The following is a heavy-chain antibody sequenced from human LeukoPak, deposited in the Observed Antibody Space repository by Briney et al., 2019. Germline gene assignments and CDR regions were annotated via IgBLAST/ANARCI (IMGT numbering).Heavy chain of an antibody. CDR1: GDREYINSAA. J-gene: IGHJ4*02. V-gene: IGHV6-1*01. CDR3: ARDRWSYYFDY. D-gene: IGHD6-13*01. CDR2: TYYRSRWYN. Sequence: SQTHSLTCAISGDREYINSAAWAWLKQYPSRSLKRLGRTYYRSRWYNDYAVSVKSRIAIDPDTSKNQFSLQLNSVTPEDTAVYYCARDRWSYYFDYWGQGALVTVSS.